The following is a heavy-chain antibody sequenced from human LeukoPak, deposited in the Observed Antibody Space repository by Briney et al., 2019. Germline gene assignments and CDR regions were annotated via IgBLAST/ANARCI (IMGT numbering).Heavy chain of an antibody. V-gene: IGHV3-74*01. D-gene: IGHD2-21*02. Sequence: GGSLRLSCAPSRFTFCTFWMHWVRQAPGKGLVWVSRINTDGSSTNYADSVKGRFTISRDNPNNTLYLQMNTVSAKEQAAYCCARDRAYCGGDCYSFDYWGQGTLVTVSS. J-gene: IGHJ4*02. CDR1: RFTFCTFW. CDR2: INTDGSST. CDR3: ARDRAYCGGDCYSFDY.